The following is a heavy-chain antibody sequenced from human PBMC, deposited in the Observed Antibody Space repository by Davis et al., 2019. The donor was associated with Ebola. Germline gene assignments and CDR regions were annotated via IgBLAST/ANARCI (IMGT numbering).Heavy chain of an antibody. CDR2: IYHSGST. CDR3: ARTSDIVVVPAAPTRYNWFDP. J-gene: IGHJ5*02. D-gene: IGHD2-2*01. CDR1: GFTFSSYSM. Sequence: ESLKISCAASGFTFSSYSMNWVRQPPGKGLEWIGEIYHSGSTNYNPSLKSRVTISVDKSKNQFSLKLSSVTAADTAVYYCARTSDIVVVPAAPTRYNWFDPWGQGTLVTVSS. V-gene: IGHV4/OR15-8*01.